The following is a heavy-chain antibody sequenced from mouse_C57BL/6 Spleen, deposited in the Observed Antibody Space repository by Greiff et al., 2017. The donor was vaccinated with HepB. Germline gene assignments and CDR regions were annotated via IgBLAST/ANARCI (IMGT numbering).Heavy chain of an antibody. CDR3: ARVIYYYGSSYERGAMDY. V-gene: IGHV1-75*01. CDR1: GYTFTDYY. CDR2: IFPGSGST. D-gene: IGHD1-1*01. Sequence: VQLQQSGPELVKPGASVKISCKASGYTFTDYYINWVKQRPGQGLEWIGWIFPGSGSTYYNEKFKGKATLTVDKSSSTAYMLLSSLTSEDSAVYFCARVIYYYGSSYERGAMDYWGQGTSVTVSS. J-gene: IGHJ4*01.